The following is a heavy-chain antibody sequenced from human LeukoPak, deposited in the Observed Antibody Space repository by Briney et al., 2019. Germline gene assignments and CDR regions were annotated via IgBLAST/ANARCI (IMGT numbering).Heavy chain of an antibody. D-gene: IGHD3-10*01. Sequence: GGSLRLSCVASGFTFSSSWMSWVRQGPGKGLEWVASINQDEIHYVDAVRGRFTISRDNAKNSLYLQMNSLTADDTAVYYCANGPQLEGLGYYYYSMDVWGKGTTVTVSS. CDR2: INQDEI. CDR1: GFTFSSSW. CDR3: ANGPQLEGLGYYYYSMDV. J-gene: IGHJ6*03. V-gene: IGHV3-7*01.